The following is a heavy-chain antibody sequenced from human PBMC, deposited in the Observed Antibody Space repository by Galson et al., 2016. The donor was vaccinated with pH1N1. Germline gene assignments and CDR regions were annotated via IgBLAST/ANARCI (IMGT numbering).Heavy chain of an antibody. CDR1: GFIFSSYA. V-gene: IGHV3-23*01. D-gene: IGHD6-13*01. CDR2: ISAASTRT. J-gene: IGHJ4*02. CDR3: ATGLLAAAGTFDY. Sequence: SLRLSCAAFGFIFSSYAMTWVRQAPGKGPEWVSAISAASTRTYYPDSVKGRFIISRDNSKNTLYLQMNSLIAEDTAVYYCATGLLAAAGTFDYWGQGTLVTVSS.